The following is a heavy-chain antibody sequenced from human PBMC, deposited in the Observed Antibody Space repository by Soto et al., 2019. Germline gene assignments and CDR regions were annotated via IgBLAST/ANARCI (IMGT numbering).Heavy chain of an antibody. V-gene: IGHV3-23*01. J-gene: IGHJ6*02. CDR3: TRYCPTASCYIRYGMDV. Sequence: EVQLLESGGGLVQPGGSLRLSCAASGFTFTSYAMTWVRQAPGKGLEWVSTISGSGGTTYYADSVRGRFTISRDNSKNTLYLQMNTLRDEDTALYSCTRYCPTASCYIRYGMDVWGQGTTVTVSS. CDR1: GFTFTSYA. CDR2: ISGSGGTT. D-gene: IGHD2-2*02.